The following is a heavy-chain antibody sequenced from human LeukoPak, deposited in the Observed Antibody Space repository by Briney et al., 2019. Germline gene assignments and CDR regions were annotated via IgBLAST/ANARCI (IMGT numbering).Heavy chain of an antibody. V-gene: IGHV3-23*01. Sequence: GGSLRLSCAASGFTFSSYAMSWVRQAPGKGLEWVSAISGSGGSTYYADSVKGRFTISRDNSKNTLYLQMNSPRAEDTAVYYCAKHLWFGELSSPLDYWGQGTLVTVSS. J-gene: IGHJ4*02. CDR1: GFTFSSYA. CDR3: AKHLWFGELSSPLDY. CDR2: ISGSGGST. D-gene: IGHD3-10*01.